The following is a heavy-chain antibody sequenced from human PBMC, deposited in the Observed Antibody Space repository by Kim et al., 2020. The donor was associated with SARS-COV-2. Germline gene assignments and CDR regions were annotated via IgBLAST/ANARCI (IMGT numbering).Heavy chain of an antibody. J-gene: IGHJ3*02. CDR3: ARYLGGEGAFDI. D-gene: IGHD3-9*01. Sequence: PSLNTRVTISLDTSKLQFSLKLTSVTAADTAVYYCARYLGGEGAFDIWGQGTIVTVSS. V-gene: IGHV4-59*01.